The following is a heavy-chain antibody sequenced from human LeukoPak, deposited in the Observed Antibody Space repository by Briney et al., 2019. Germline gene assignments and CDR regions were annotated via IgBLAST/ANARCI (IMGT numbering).Heavy chain of an antibody. J-gene: IGHJ4*02. Sequence: SETLSLTCTLSGGSVSSSDYYWSWIRQPPGKGLEWIGEINHSGSTNYNPSLKSRVTISVDTSKNQFSLKLSSVTAADTAVYYCARVGKMAVRHWGQGTLVTVSS. V-gene: IGHV4-34*01. D-gene: IGHD5-24*01. CDR1: GGSVSSSDYY. CDR3: ARVGKMAVRH. CDR2: INHSGST.